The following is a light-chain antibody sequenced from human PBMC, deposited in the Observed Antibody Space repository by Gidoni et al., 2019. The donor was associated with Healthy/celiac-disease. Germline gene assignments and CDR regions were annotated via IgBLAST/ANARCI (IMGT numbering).Light chain of an antibody. V-gene: IGKV3-11*01. J-gene: IGKJ2*01. CDR1: QSVSSY. Sequence: EIGLTQSPASLSLSPGERATLSCRASQSVSSYVAWYQQKPGQAPRLLIDDASNRATGIPARFSGSGSGTDFTLTISSLEPEDFAVYYCQQRSNWSYTFGQGTKLEI. CDR3: QQRSNWSYT. CDR2: DAS.